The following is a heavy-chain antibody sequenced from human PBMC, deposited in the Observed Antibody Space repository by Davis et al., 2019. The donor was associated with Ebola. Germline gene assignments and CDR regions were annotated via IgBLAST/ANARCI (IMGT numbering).Heavy chain of an antibody. CDR3: AARSGKFFSEWFDP. V-gene: IGHV1-58*01. D-gene: IGHD1-26*01. J-gene: IGHJ5*02. CDR2: IVVGSGSS. Sequence: SVKVSCKASGSNFTTYDVQWVRQARGQRPEWIGWIVVGSGSSIYAQNFQERVTITRDMSTRTVHMELRNLRSEDTAIYYCAARSGKFFSEWFDPWGQGTLVTVSS. CDR1: GSNFTTYD.